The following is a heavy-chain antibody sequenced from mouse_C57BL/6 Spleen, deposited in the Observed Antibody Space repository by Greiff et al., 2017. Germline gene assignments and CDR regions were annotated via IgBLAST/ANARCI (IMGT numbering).Heavy chain of an antibody. CDR3: ARLPHYYGSSYGAMDY. CDR2: ISNGGGST. CDR1: GFTFSDYY. V-gene: IGHV5-12*01. J-gene: IGHJ4*01. Sequence: EVQLVESGGGLVQPGGSLKLSCAASGFTFSDYYMYWVRQTPEKRLEWVAYISNGGGSTYYPDTVKGRFTISRDNAKNTLYLQMSRLKSEDTAMYYCARLPHYYGSSYGAMDYWGQGTSVTVSS. D-gene: IGHD1-1*01.